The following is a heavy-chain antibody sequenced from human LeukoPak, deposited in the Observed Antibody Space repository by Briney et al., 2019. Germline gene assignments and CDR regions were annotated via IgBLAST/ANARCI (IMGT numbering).Heavy chain of an antibody. CDR1: GGSFSGYY. Sequence: SETLSLTCAVYGGSFSGYYWSWIRQPPGKGLEWIGEINHSGSANYNPSLKSRVTISVGTSKNQFSLKLSSVTAADTAVYYCARLELVRDFDYWGQGTLVTVSS. CDR2: INHSGSA. V-gene: IGHV4-34*01. CDR3: ARLELVRDFDY. J-gene: IGHJ4*02. D-gene: IGHD6-6*01.